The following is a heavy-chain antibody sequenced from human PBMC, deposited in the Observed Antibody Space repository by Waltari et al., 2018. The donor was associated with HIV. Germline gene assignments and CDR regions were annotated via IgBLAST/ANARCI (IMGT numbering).Heavy chain of an antibody. D-gene: IGHD3-22*01. V-gene: IGHV4-34*01. CDR2: INHSGST. J-gene: IGHJ4*02. CDR3: ARGTFTYYYDSSGYFHFDY. Sequence: QVQLQQWGAGLLTPSETLSLTCAVYGGSFSGYSWTWIRQPPGKGLEWIGEINHSGSTNYNPSLKSRVTISIDTSKNQFSLKLSSVTAADTAVYYCARGTFTYYYDSSGYFHFDYWGQGTLVTVSS. CDR1: GGSFSGYS.